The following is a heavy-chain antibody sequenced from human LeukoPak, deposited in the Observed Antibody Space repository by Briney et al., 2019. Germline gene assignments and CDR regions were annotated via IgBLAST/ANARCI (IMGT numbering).Heavy chain of an antibody. V-gene: IGHV3-23*01. CDR3: AKRRVIWEYYFDY. J-gene: IGHJ4*02. D-gene: IGHD3-22*01. Sequence: PGGSLRLPCAASGFTFSRYAMSWARHAPGRGREWVSVFSGSGGRIFYAASVKGRFTLPRDSSKNTLYLKITSPRPEHTAVYYCAKRRVIWEYYFDYWGQGTLVTVSS. CDR2: FSGSGGRI. CDR1: GFTFSRYA.